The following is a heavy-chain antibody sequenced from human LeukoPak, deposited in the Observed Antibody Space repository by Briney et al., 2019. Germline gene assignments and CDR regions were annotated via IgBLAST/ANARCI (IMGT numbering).Heavy chain of an antibody. J-gene: IGHJ4*02. D-gene: IGHD6-19*01. Sequence: ASVKVSCKASGYTFTSYGISWVRQPPGQGLEWVGWISAYNGNTNYAHKLQGRVTMTTDTSTSTAYMELRSLRSDDTAVYYCASAPGYSSGWYGREFDYWGQGTLVTVSS. CDR1: GYTFTSYG. V-gene: IGHV1-18*01. CDR2: ISAYNGNT. CDR3: ASAPGYSSGWYGREFDY.